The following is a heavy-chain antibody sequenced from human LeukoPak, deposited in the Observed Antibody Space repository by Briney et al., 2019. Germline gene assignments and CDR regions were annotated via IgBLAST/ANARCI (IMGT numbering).Heavy chain of an antibody. CDR2: IWYDGSNK. V-gene: IGHV3-33*06. D-gene: IGHD4-17*01. J-gene: IGHJ3*02. Sequence: SGGSLRLSCAASGFTFSSYGMHWVRQAPGKGLEWVAVIWYDGSNKYYADSVKGRFTISRDNSKNTLYLQMNSLRAEDTAVYYCAKGDAYGDYPYPDASDIWGQGTMVTVSS. CDR3: AKGDAYGDYPYPDASDI. CDR1: GFTFSSYG.